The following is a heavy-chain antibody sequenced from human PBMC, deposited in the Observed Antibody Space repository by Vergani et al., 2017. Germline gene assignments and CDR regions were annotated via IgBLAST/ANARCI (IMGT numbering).Heavy chain of an antibody. CDR3: ASDDDGSGYQRLKSFQH. D-gene: IGHD3-22*01. CDR2: INPNSGGT. Sequence: QVQLVQSGAEVKKPGASVKVSCKASGYTFTGYYMHWVRQAPGQGREWMGWINPNSGGTNYAQKFQGRVTITADKSTSTAYMEQSSLRSEDTAVYYCASDDDGSGYQRLKSFQHWGQGTLVTVSS. J-gene: IGHJ1*01. CDR1: GYTFTGYY. V-gene: IGHV1-2*02.